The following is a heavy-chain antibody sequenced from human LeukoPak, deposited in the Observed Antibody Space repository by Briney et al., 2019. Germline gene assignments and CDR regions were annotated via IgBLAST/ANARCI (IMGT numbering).Heavy chain of an antibody. Sequence: SETLSLTCTVSGGSISSYYWSWIRQPPGKGLEWIGYIYYSGSTNYNPSLKSRLTISVDTSKNQFSLTLSSVTAADTAVYYCAAGVVATIRSPFDYWGQGTLVTVSS. CDR3: AAGVVATIRSPFDY. D-gene: IGHD5-12*01. J-gene: IGHJ4*02. CDR2: IYYSGST. V-gene: IGHV4-59*01. CDR1: GGSISSYY.